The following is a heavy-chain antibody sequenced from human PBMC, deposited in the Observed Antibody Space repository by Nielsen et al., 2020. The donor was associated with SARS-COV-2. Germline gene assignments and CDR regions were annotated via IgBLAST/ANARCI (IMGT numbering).Heavy chain of an antibody. CDR3: ARQTHQLWTFYYYYYMDV. J-gene: IGHJ6*03. CDR1: GGSISSSSYY. V-gene: IGHV4-39*01. Sequence: ETLSLTCTVSGGSISSSSYYWGWIRQPPGKGLEWIGSIYYSGSTYYNPSLKSRVTISVDTSKNQFSLKLSSVTAADTAVYYCARQTHQLWTFYYYYYMDVWGKGTTVTVSS. D-gene: IGHD5-18*01. CDR2: IYYSGST.